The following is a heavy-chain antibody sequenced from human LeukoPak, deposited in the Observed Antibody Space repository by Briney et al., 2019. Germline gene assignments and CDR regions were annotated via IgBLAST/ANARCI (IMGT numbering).Heavy chain of an antibody. CDR1: GFTFSSYW. Sequence: GGSLRLSCAASGFTFSSYWMSWVRQAPGKGLEWVANIKQDGSEKYCVDSVKGRFTISRDNAKNSLYLQMNSLRAEDAAVYYCARLYCSGGSCCSITAFDYWGQGTLVTVSS. CDR3: ARLYCSGGSCCSITAFDY. CDR2: IKQDGSEK. V-gene: IGHV3-7*01. D-gene: IGHD2-15*01. J-gene: IGHJ4*02.